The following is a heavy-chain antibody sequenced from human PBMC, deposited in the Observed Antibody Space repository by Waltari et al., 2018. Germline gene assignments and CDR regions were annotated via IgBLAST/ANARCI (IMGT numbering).Heavy chain of an antibody. CDR3: AMGLEQWLFDY. J-gene: IGHJ4*02. Sequence: QVQLVQSGAEVKKPGSSVKVSCKASGGTFSSYAISWVRPAPGQGLEWRGGIIPSYGTANDAQKLQGRVTITTDESTSTAYMELSSLRSEDTAVYYCAMGLEQWLFDYWGQGTLVTVSS. CDR2: IIPSYGTA. V-gene: IGHV1-69*05. D-gene: IGHD6-19*01. CDR1: GGTFSSYA.